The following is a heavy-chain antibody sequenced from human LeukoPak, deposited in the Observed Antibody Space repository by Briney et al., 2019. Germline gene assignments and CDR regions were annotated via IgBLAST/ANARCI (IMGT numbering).Heavy chain of an antibody. Sequence: GGSLRLSCTASGFTFGDYAMSWVRQAPGKGLEWVGFNRSKAYGGTTEYAASVKGRFTISRDDSKSIAYLQMNSLKTEDTAVYYCTRDRLVVVAAFYYYYYGMDVWGQGTTVTVSS. CDR2: NRSKAYGGTT. CDR1: GFTFGDYA. V-gene: IGHV3-49*04. D-gene: IGHD2-15*01. CDR3: TRDRLVVVAAFYYYYYGMDV. J-gene: IGHJ6*02.